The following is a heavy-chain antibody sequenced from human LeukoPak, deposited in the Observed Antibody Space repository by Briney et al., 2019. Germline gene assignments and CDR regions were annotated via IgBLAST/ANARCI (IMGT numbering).Heavy chain of an antibody. CDR1: GFTFSSYG. CDR2: ISGSGGST. D-gene: IGHD6-19*01. V-gene: IGHV3-23*01. J-gene: IGHJ4*02. Sequence: GGTLRLSCAASGFTFSSYGMSWVRQAPGKGLEWVSAISGSGGSTYYADSVKGRFTISRDNSKNTLYLQMNSLRAEDTAVYYCATGAVAGMAHFDYWGQGTLVTVSS. CDR3: ATGAVAGMAHFDY.